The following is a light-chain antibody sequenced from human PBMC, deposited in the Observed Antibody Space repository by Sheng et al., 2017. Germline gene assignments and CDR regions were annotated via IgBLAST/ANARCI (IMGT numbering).Light chain of an antibody. CDR1: QSVSSN. CDR3: QQYHNWPPVT. V-gene: IGKV3-15*01. CDR2: GAS. Sequence: VLTQSPGTLSVSPGERAILSCRASQSVSSNLAWYQQKPGQAPRLLIYGASTRATGIPARFSGRGSGTDFTLTISSLQSEDLAVYYCQQYHNWPPVTFGGGTKV. J-gene: IGKJ4*01.